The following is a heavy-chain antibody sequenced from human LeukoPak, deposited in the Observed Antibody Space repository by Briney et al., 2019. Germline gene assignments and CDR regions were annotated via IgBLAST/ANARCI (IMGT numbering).Heavy chain of an antibody. J-gene: IGHJ4*02. CDR3: ARGGLPTDCSGASCYSIFDY. D-gene: IGHD2-15*01. CDR1: GGSISSGGYY. CDR2: IFYTGST. V-gene: IGHV4-31*03. Sequence: SQTLSLTCTVSGGSISSGGYYWYWIRQHPGKGLEWIGYIFYTGSTYYNPSLKSRLTISVDTSKNQFSLKLTSVTAADTAVYYCARGGLPTDCSGASCYSIFDYWGRGNLVTVSS.